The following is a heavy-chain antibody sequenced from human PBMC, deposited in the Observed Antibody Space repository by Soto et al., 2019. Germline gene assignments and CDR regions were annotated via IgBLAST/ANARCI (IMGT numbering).Heavy chain of an antibody. Sequence: LSLTCAVYGGSFSGYHWSWIRQPPGKGLEWIGEINHSGSTNYNPSLKSRVTISVDTSKNQFSLKLSSVTAADTAVYYCARGGTRPRSSGWYVDYWGQGTLVTVSS. CDR1: GGSFSGYH. CDR3: ARGGTRPRSSGWYVDY. J-gene: IGHJ4*02. V-gene: IGHV4-34*01. D-gene: IGHD6-19*01. CDR2: INHSGST.